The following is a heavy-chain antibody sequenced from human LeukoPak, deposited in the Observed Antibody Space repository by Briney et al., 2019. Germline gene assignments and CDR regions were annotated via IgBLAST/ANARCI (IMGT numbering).Heavy chain of an antibody. CDR3: AKVLSLRSSGWILYVDD. CDR1: GFTFSNYA. D-gene: IGHD2-2*03. V-gene: IGHV3-23*01. J-gene: IGHJ4*02. CDR2: LSGSSEST. Sequence: GGSLRLSCAASGFTFSNYAMSWVRQAPGKGPEWVSSLSGSSESTYYADSVKGRFTISRDNSKSTLYLQMNSLRGEDTAIYYCAKVLSLRSSGWILYVDDWGQGTLVTVSS.